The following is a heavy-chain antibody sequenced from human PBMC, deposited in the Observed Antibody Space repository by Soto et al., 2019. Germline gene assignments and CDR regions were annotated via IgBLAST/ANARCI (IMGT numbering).Heavy chain of an antibody. CDR3: AREAVAGHLDY. CDR1: GVSFSGYY. CDR2: IKHSGST. D-gene: IGHD6-19*01. V-gene: IGHV4-34*01. Sequence: QVQLQQWGAGLLTPSETLSLTCAVDGVSFSGYYWSWIRQPPGKGLEWIGEIKHSGSTNYNPSLKSLGTISVDTSTNQCSLKRSSVTAADTAVYYCAREAVAGHLDYWGQGTLVTVSS. J-gene: IGHJ4*02.